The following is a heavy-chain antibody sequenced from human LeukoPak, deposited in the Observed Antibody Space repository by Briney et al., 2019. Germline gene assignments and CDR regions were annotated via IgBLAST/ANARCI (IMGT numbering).Heavy chain of an antibody. Sequence: GESLKISCKGSGYSFTSYWISWVRQMPGKGLEWMGIIYPGDSDTRYSPSFQGQVTISADKSISTAYLQWSSLKASDTAMYYCARPYSSGWDAFDIWGQGTMVTVSS. J-gene: IGHJ3*02. CDR1: GYSFTSYW. CDR3: ARPYSSGWDAFDI. D-gene: IGHD6-19*01. CDR2: IYPGDSDT. V-gene: IGHV5-51*01.